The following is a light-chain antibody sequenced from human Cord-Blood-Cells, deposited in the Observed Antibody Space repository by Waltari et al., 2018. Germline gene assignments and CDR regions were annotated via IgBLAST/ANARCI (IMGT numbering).Light chain of an antibody. CDR3: SSYTSSSTLV. Sequence: QSPLTQPASVSGSLGMPITISCTGTSSDVVGYNYVSWYQQHPGKTPKLMIYDVSNRPSGVSNRFSGSKSGNTASLTISGLQAEDEADYYCSSYTSSSTLVFGGGTKLTVL. J-gene: IGLJ2*01. CDR1: SSDVVGYNY. CDR2: DVS. V-gene: IGLV2-14*01.